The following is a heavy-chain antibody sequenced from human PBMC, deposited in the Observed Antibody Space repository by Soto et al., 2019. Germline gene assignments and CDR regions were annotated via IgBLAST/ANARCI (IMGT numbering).Heavy chain of an antibody. D-gene: IGHD4-17*01. CDR1: GYTFTSYA. V-gene: IGHV1-3*01. Sequence: ASVKVSCKASGYTFTSYAMHWVRQAPGQRLEWMGWINAGNGNTKYSQKFQGRVTITRDTSASTAYMELSSLRSEDTAVYYCARDLSPPGDYGDYEDIAGTAGDVRWGQGTLVTVSS. CDR2: INAGNGNT. J-gene: IGHJ4*02. CDR3: ARDLSPPGDYGDYEDIAGTAGDVR.